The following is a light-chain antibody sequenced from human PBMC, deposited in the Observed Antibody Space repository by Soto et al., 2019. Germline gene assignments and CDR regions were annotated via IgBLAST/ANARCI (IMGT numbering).Light chain of an antibody. CDR2: DAS. CDR1: QSVSSY. V-gene: IGKV3-11*01. Sequence: EIVLTQSPATLSLSPGERATLSCRASQSVSSYLAWYQQKPGQAHRLLIYDASNSATGIPARFSGSGSGTDFTRTISSLEPEDFAVYYCQQRSNWLFTFGGGTKVEVK. J-gene: IGKJ4*01. CDR3: QQRSNWLFT.